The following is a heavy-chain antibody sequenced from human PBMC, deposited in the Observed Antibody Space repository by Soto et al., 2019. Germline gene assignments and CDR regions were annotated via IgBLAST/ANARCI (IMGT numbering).Heavy chain of an antibody. CDR1: GFTFSSYG. CDR2: IWYDGSNK. J-gene: IGHJ6*02. CDR3: ASEGPQDYYYYYGMDV. Sequence: QVQLVESGGGVVQPGRSLRLSCAASGFTFSSYGIHWVRQAPGKGLEWVAVIWYDGSNKYYADSVKGRFTISRDNSKNTLYLQMNSLRAEDTAVYYCASEGPQDYYYYYGMDVWGQGTTVTVSS. V-gene: IGHV3-33*01.